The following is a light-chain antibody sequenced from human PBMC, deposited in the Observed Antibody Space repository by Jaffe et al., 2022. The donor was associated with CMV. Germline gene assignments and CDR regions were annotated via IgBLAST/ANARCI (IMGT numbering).Light chain of an antibody. V-gene: IGKV2-30*02. CDR3: MQGTHWPWT. CDR2: KVS. J-gene: IGKJ1*01. Sequence: DVVMTQSPLSLPVTLGQPASISCRSSQSLVHSDGNTYLNWFQQSPGQSPRRLIYKVSKRDSGVPDRFSGSGSGTDFTLQISRVEAEDVGVYYCMQGTHWPWTFGQGTKVEI. CDR1: QSLVHSDGNTY.